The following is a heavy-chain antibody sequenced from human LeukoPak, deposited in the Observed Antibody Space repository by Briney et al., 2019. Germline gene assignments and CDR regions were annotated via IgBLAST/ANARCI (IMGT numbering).Heavy chain of an antibody. J-gene: IGHJ4*02. CDR3: AKDRITMVRGVRGPFDY. V-gene: IGHV3-23*01. CDR2: ISGSGGST. Sequence: PGGSLRLSCAASGFTFSSYGMSWVRHAPGKGLEWVSAISGSGGSTYYADSVKGRFTISRDNSKNTLYLQMNSLRAEDTAVYYCAKDRITMVRGVRGPFDYWGQGTLVTVSS. D-gene: IGHD3-10*01. CDR1: GFTFSSYG.